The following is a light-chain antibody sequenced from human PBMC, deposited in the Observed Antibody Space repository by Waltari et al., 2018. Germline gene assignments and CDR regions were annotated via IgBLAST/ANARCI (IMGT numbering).Light chain of an antibody. J-gene: IGLJ3*02. CDR3: QSYDSSLSASV. CDR1: SSNIGAGYD. Sequence: QSVLTQPPSVSGAPGQRVTISCTGSSSNIGAGYDVHWYQQLPGTAPKLLIYLNTNRPSGVPDRFAGSKFGTSASLAITGLQAEDEADYYCQSYDSSLSASVFGGGTKLTVL. CDR2: LNT. V-gene: IGLV1-40*01.